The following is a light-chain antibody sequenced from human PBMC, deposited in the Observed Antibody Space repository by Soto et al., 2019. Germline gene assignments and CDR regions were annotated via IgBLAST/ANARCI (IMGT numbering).Light chain of an antibody. CDR2: GAS. V-gene: IGKV3D-20*02. CDR3: QHRRDSPPG. Sequence: EIVLTQSPGTLSLSPGERATLSCRASQSVSNNYLAWYQQKPGQAPRLLIYGASNRATGIPDRFSGSGYGTDFTLTITSLQPEDYALYFCQHRRDSPPGFGPGTRVEIK. CDR1: QSVSNNY. J-gene: IGKJ3*01.